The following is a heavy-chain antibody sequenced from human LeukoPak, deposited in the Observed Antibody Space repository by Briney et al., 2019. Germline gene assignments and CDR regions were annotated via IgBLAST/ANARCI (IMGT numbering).Heavy chain of an antibody. J-gene: IGHJ6*03. D-gene: IGHD4-11*01. CDR2: MNPNSGNT. CDR1: GYTFTSYD. V-gene: IGHV1-8*03. Sequence: ASVKVSCKASGYTFTSYDINWVRQATGQGLEWMGWMNPNSGNTGYAQRFQGRVTITRNTSISTAYMELSSLRSEDTAVYYCARGQYPIYSNYGYYYYMDVWGKGTTVTVSS. CDR3: ARGQYPIYSNYGYYYYMDV.